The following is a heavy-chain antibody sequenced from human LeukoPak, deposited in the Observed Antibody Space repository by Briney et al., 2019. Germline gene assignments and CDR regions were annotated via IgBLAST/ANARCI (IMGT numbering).Heavy chain of an antibody. J-gene: IGHJ5*02. CDR1: GGSISSGGNY. Sequence: SQTLSLTCSVSGGSISSGGNYWSWIRQLPGKGLEWIGYMYNSGNTYYNPSLKSRVSISVDTSKNQFSLKLSSVTAADTAVYYCARDSSEWVAQHFDPWGQGILVTVSS. D-gene: IGHD6-19*01. CDR2: MYNSGNT. V-gene: IGHV4-31*03. CDR3: ARDSSEWVAQHFDP.